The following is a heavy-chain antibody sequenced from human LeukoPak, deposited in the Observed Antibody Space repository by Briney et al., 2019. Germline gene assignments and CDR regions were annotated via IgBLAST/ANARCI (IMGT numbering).Heavy chain of an antibody. CDR2: ISGRGGST. D-gene: IGHD5-24*01. CDR3: ARGAGYNCPYYFDY. CDR1: GFTFSSYA. J-gene: IGHJ4*02. V-gene: IGHV3-23*01. Sequence: GGSLRLSCTASGFTFSSYAMGWVRQAPGKGLEWVSTISGRGGSTYYADSVKGRFTISRDNSKNTLDLQMNSLRVEDTAVYFCARGAGYNCPYYFDYWGQGTLVTVSS.